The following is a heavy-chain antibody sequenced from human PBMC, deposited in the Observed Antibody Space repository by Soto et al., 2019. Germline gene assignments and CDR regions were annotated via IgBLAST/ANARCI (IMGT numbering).Heavy chain of an antibody. J-gene: IGHJ6*02. CDR1: GYSFTSYW. D-gene: IGHD6-13*01. Sequence: GESLKISCKGSGYSFTSYWISWVRQMPGKGLEWMGRIDPSDSYTNYSPSFQGHVTISADKSISTAYLQWSSLKASDTAMYYCARRSWASSSWSIHYGMDVWGQGTTVTVAS. V-gene: IGHV5-10-1*01. CDR3: ARRSWASSSWSIHYGMDV. CDR2: IDPSDSYT.